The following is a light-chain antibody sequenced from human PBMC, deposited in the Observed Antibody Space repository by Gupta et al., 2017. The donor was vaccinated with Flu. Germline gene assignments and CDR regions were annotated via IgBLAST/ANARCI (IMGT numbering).Light chain of an antibody. CDR2: GAS. Sequence: DIVLTQSPGTLSLSPGERATLSCRTSQSVSSDYLAWYQQKPGQAPRLLIYGASTRATGIPDRFSGSGSGTDFTLTISRLEPEDFAVYYCHQYGVSVPFTFGPGTKVDIK. J-gene: IGKJ3*01. CDR1: QSVSSDY. V-gene: IGKV3-20*01. CDR3: HQYGVSVPFT.